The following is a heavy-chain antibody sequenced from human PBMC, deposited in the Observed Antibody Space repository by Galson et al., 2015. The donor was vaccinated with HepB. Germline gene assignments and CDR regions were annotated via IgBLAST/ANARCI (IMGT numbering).Heavy chain of an antibody. V-gene: IGHV3-33*01. CDR1: GFTFRNYG. D-gene: IGHD3-10*01. CDR3: ARDNLYDSGGHSNWFDP. Sequence: SLRLSCAASGFTFRNYGFHWVRQAPGKGLEWVAAIWYDGSNKFYGDSVKSRFTISRDNSENTLYLQMNSLRVEDTAVYYCARDNLYDSGGHSNWFDPWGQGTLVTVSS. J-gene: IGHJ5*02. CDR2: IWYDGSNK.